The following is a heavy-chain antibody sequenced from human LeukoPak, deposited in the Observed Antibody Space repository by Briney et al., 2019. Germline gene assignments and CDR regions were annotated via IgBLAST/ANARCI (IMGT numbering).Heavy chain of an antibody. Sequence: SVKVSCKASGGTFSSHAISWVRQAPGQGLEWMGRIIPILGIANYAQKFQGRVTITADKSTSTAYMELSSLRSEDTAVYYCARGDGLNCSGGSCYSQRDYYYYGMDVWGQGTTVTVSS. V-gene: IGHV1-69*04. CDR3: ARGDGLNCSGGSCYSQRDYYYYGMDV. CDR1: GGTFSSHA. J-gene: IGHJ6*02. D-gene: IGHD2-15*01. CDR2: IIPILGIA.